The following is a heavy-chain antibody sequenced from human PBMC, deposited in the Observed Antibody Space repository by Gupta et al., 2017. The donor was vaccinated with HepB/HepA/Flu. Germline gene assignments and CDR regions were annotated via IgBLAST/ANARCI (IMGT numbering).Heavy chain of an antibody. V-gene: IGHV3-48*02. CDR1: GFTFSTYH. CDR3: ALWRGAVESTGPIDY. D-gene: IGHD1-7*01. CDR2: ISRTSNNM. J-gene: IGHJ4*02. Sequence: EVQLVDSGGGLVPPGAFLTLSCPASGFTFSTYHMNGVRQAPGERLEWGAYISRTSNNMQYAVAGKGRFTIDRDNAQKALSLQLSDLREEDKAVYYCALWRGAVESTGPIDYCVQVSLRNVSS.